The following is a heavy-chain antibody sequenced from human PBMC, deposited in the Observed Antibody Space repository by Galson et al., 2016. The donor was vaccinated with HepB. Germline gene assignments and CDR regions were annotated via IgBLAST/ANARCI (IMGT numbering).Heavy chain of an antibody. D-gene: IGHD6-19*01. CDR2: IYSGGRT. CDR1: GFTVSTNY. V-gene: IGHV3-53*01. CDR3: AKDGSGWLGNWFDP. J-gene: IGHJ5*02. Sequence: SLRLSCAASGFTVSTNYMSWVRQGPGKGLEWVSVIYSGGRTSYADSVKGRFTIPRDSSKNALYLEINALRAEDTAVYYCAKDGSGWLGNWFDPWGQGTLVTVSS.